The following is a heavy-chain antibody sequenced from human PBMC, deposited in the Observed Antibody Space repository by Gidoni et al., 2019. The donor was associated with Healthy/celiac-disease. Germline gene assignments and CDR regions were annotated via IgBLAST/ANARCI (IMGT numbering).Heavy chain of an antibody. Sequence: EVQLVESGGGLVQPGGSLKLSCAASGFTFSRPAMHWVRQASGKGLEWVGRIRSKANSYATAYAASVKGRFTISRDDSKNTAYLQMNSLKTEDTAVYYCTSPYDYGDYLNWFDPWGQGTLVTVSS. V-gene: IGHV3-73*01. CDR3: TSPYDYGDYLNWFDP. CDR2: IRSKANSYAT. D-gene: IGHD4-17*01. CDR1: GFTFSRPA. J-gene: IGHJ5*02.